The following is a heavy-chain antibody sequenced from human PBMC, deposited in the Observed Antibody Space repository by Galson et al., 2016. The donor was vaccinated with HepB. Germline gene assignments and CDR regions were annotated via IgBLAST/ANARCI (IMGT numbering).Heavy chain of an antibody. CDR1: RGTFSRYG. CDR2: IIPVLGIA. V-gene: IGHV1-69*10. CDR3: ARVNIVVVPAPFDY. Sequence: SVKVSCKASRGTFSRYGISWVRQAPGQGLEWMGGIIPVLGIANYAQKFQGRLTITADKSTSTAYMELSSLRYEDTAVYYCARVNIVVVPAPFDYWGQGTLVTVSS. J-gene: IGHJ4*02. D-gene: IGHD2-2*01.